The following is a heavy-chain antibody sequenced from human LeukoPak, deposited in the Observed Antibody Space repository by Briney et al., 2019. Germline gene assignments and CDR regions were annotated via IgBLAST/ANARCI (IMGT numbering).Heavy chain of an antibody. CDR2: INPNSGGT. Sequence: ASVKVSCKASGYIFNGYYIHWVRQAPGQGLEWMGRINPNSGGTNYAQKFQGRVTVTRDTSISTVYMELSRLRSDDTAVYYCARDGGYCSSGTVCYSRAEYYYYGMDVWGQGTTVTVSS. CDR3: ARDGGYCSSGTVCYSRAEYYYYGMDV. V-gene: IGHV1-2*06. D-gene: IGHD2-2*01. J-gene: IGHJ6*02. CDR1: GYIFNGYY.